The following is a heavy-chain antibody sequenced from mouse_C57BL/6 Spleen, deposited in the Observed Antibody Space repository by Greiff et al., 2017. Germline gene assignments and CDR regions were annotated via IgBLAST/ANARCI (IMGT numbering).Heavy chain of an antibody. CDR1: GYTFTSYW. CDR2: IHPSDSDT. D-gene: IGHD2-1*01. J-gene: IGHJ2*01. Sequence: QVQLKQPGAELVKPGASVKVSCKASGYTFTSYWMHWVKQRPGQGLEWIGRIHPSDSDTNYNQKFKGKATLTVDKSSSTAYMQLISLTSEDSAVYYCAREGSYGNYDYWGQGTTLTVSS. V-gene: IGHV1-74*01. CDR3: AREGSYGNYDY.